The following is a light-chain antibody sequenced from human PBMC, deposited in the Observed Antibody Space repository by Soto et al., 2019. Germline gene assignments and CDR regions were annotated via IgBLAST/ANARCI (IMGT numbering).Light chain of an antibody. V-gene: IGKV1-33*01. CDR1: QDIYIY. CDR2: DAS. J-gene: IGKJ2*01. Sequence: DIQMTQSPAALSVSVGERVTITCQASQDIYIYLNWYQQKQGEAPNLLIYDASNLEAGVPSRFSGSGSGTHFTLTITSLQPEDIATYYCQQYDTLPPFTFGPGTSLDLK. CDR3: QQYDTLPPFT.